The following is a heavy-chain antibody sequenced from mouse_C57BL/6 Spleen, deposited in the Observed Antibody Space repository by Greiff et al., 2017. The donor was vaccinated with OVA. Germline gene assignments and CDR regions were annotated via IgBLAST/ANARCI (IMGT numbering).Heavy chain of an antibody. Sequence: QVQLQQSGAELMKPGASVKLSCKATGYTFTGYWIEWVKQRPGHGLEWIGEILPGSGSTNYNEKFKGKATFTADTSSNTAYMQLSSLTTEDSAIYYCARSSGYDYDENYAMDYWGQGTSVTVSS. J-gene: IGHJ4*01. V-gene: IGHV1-9*01. CDR1: GYTFTGYW. CDR2: ILPGSGST. D-gene: IGHD2-4*01. CDR3: ARSSGYDYDENYAMDY.